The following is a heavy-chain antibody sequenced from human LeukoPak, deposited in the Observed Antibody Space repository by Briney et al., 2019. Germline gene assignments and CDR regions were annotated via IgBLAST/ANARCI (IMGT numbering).Heavy chain of an antibody. Sequence: SETLSLTCTVSGGSISSYYWSWIRQPAGKGLEWIGRTYISGSTNYNPSLKSRVTMSLDTSKNQFSLTLSSVTAADTAVYYCAREPYYYDTSGSDAFDIWGQGTVVTVSS. CDR3: AREPYYYDTSGSDAFDI. V-gene: IGHV4-4*07. D-gene: IGHD3-22*01. J-gene: IGHJ3*02. CDR1: GGSISSYY. CDR2: TYISGST.